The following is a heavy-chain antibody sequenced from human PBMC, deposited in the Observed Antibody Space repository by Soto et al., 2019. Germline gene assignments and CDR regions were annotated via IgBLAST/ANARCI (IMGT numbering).Heavy chain of an antibody. D-gene: IGHD4-17*01. CDR3: ARDGGYGGNPEYYFDY. CDR1: GGTFSSYA. Sequence: GASVKVSCKASGGTFSSYAISWVRQAPGQGLEWMGGIIPIFGTANYAQKFQGRVTITADESTSTAYMELSSLRSEDTAVYYCARDGGYGGNPEYYFDYWGQGTLVTVSS. J-gene: IGHJ4*02. V-gene: IGHV1-69*13. CDR2: IIPIFGTA.